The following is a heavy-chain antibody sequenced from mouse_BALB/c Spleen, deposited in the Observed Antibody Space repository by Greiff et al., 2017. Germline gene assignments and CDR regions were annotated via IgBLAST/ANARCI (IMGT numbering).Heavy chain of an antibody. CDR3: ASPNWDGYFDV. CDR1: GYSITSDYA. CDR2: ISYSGST. J-gene: IGHJ1*01. V-gene: IGHV3-2*02. Sequence: EVKLLESGPGLVKPSQSLSLTCTVTGYSITSDYAWNWIRQFPGNKLEWMGYISYSGSTSYNPSLKSRISITRDTSKNQFFLQLNSVTTEDTATYYCASPNWDGYFDVWGAGTTVTVSS. D-gene: IGHD4-1*01.